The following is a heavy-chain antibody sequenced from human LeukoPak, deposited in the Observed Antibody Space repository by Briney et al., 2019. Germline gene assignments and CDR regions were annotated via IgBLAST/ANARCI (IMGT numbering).Heavy chain of an antibody. V-gene: IGHV3-53*01. CDR3: ARMFGGNLYGYYFDY. J-gene: IGHJ4*02. D-gene: IGHD4-23*01. CDR2: LYSGGMT. Sequence: GGSLRLSCAASGFTVNNYYMTWVRQAPGKGLECVSILYSGGMTFYSDSVKGRFTISTDNSRNTVNLQMNSLRAEDTGIYHCARMFGGNLYGYYFDYWGQGSVLTVSS. CDR1: GFTVNNYY.